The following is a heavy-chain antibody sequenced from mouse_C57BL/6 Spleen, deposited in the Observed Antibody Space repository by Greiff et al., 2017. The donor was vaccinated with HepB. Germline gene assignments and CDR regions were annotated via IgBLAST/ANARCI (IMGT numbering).Heavy chain of an antibody. CDR3: ARAAHFDY. J-gene: IGHJ2*01. V-gene: IGHV5-4*01. Sequence: EVQRVESGGGLVKPGGSLKLSCAASGFTFSSYAMSWVRQTPEKRLEWVATISDGGSYTYYPDNVKGRFTISRDNAKNNLYLQMSHLKSEDTAMYYCARAAHFDYWGQGTTLTVSS. CDR2: ISDGGSYT. CDR1: GFTFSSYA.